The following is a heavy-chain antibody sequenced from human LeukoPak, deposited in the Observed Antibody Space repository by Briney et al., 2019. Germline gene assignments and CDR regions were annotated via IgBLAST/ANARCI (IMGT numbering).Heavy chain of an antibody. CDR3: VTSIALAGWGGFDV. D-gene: IGHD6-13*01. Sequence: ETLSLTCTVSGGSISSSSYYWGWIRQPPGKGLEWIGSIYYSGSTYYNPSLKSRVTISVDTSKNQFSLKLSSVTVADTAVYYCVTSIALAGWGGFDVWGQGRMVTVSS. CDR2: IYYSGST. CDR1: GGSISSSSYY. V-gene: IGHV4-39*07. J-gene: IGHJ3*01.